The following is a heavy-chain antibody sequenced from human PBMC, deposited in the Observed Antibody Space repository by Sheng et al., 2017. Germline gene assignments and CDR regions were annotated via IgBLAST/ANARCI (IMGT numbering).Heavy chain of an antibody. D-gene: IGHD1-1*01. CDR3: ARRGYNWNVRGYYMDV. V-gene: IGHV4-34*01. CDR2: INHSGST. J-gene: IGHJ6*03. Sequence: QVQLQQWGAGLLKPSETLSLTCAVYGGSFSGYYWSWIRPAPTGRGLEWIGEINHSGSTNYNPSLKSRVTISVDTSKNQFSLKLSSVTAADTAVYYCARRGYNWNVRGYYMDVWGQGTTVTVSS. CDR1: GGSFSGYY.